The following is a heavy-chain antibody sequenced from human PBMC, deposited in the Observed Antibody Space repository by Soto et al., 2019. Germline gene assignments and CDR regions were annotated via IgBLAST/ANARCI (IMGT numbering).Heavy chain of an antibody. J-gene: IGHJ3*02. Sequence: AGGSLRLSCAASGFTFGSYSMNWVRQAPGKGLEWVSYINTRSTTMYYADSVKGRFTISRDNAKDSLYLQMNSLRAEDTAVYYCARDAGRYFIYPGCFVFDIRAQGTTAPVPS. CDR3: ARDAGRYFIYPGCFVFDI. CDR2: INTRSTTM. D-gene: IGHD3-16*02. V-gene: IGHV3-48*01. CDR1: GFTFGSYS.